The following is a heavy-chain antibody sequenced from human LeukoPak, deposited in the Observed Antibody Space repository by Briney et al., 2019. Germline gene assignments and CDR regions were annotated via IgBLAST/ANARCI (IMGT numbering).Heavy chain of an antibody. J-gene: IGHJ4*02. CDR1: GYTLTELS. V-gene: IGHV1-24*01. D-gene: IGHD3-22*01. CDR2: FDPEDGET. CDR3: ATFLPPKSGYHD. Sequence: RASVKVSCKVSGYTLTELSMHWVRQAPGKGLEWMGGFDPEDGETIYAQKFQGRVTMTEDISTDTAYMELSSLRSEDTAVYCCATFLPPKSGYHDWGQGTLVTVSS.